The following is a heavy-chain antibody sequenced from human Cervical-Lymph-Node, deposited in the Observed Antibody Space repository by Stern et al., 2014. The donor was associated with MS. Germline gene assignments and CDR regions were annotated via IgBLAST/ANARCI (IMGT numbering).Heavy chain of an antibody. CDR1: GGSISSSNW. V-gene: IGHV4-4*02. D-gene: IGHD1-14*01. J-gene: IGHJ3*02. CDR2: LYHSGGT. Sequence: VQLQESGPGLVKPSGTLSLTCAVSGGSISSSNWWSWVRPSPGTGLEWIGELYHSGGTKYSPSFESRVIISVDKSKNQFSLKLSYVTAADTAVYYCARELPDLNAFDIWGQGTMVTVSS. CDR3: ARELPDLNAFDI.